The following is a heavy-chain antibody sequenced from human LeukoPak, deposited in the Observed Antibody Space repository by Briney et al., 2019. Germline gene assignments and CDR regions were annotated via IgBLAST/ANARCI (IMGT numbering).Heavy chain of an antibody. CDR1: GFTFSNAW. J-gene: IGHJ1*01. D-gene: IGHD3-22*01. V-gene: IGHV3-15*01. CDR2: IKSKTDGGTT. CDR3: TPRDSSGYYWDEYFQH. Sequence: PGGSLRLSCAASGFTFSNAWMSWVRQAPGKGLEWVGRIKSKTDGGTTDYAAPVKGRFTISRDDSKNTLYLQMNSLKTEDTAVYYCTPRDSSGYYWDEYFQHWGQGTLVTVSS.